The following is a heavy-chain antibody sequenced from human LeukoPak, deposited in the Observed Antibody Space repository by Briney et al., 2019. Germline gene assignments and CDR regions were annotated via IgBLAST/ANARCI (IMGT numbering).Heavy chain of an antibody. CDR1: GFTFSSYW. CDR3: ARDQRTGGGGFDP. Sequence: GGSLRLSCAASGFTFSSYWMSWVRQAPGKGLEWVANIKQDGSEKYYVDSVKGRFTISRENAKNSLYLQMNSLRAEDAAVYYCARDQRTGGGGFDPWGQGTLVTVSS. V-gene: IGHV3-7*01. CDR2: IKQDGSEK. D-gene: IGHD1-14*01. J-gene: IGHJ5*02.